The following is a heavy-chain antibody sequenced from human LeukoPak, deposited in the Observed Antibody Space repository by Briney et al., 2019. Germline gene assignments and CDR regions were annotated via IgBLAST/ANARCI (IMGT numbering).Heavy chain of an antibody. J-gene: IGHJ4*02. V-gene: IGHV3-74*03. D-gene: IGHD5-12*01. CDR3: ARFAAYEYHFDY. Sequence: GSLRLSCVISGFPFTTYWIHWIRQAPGKGLEWVSRLSSDGSRSTYADSVKGRFIISRDNAKKTVYLQMNSLRVEDTAFYFCARFAAYEYHFDYWGRGALVTVSS. CDR2: LSSDGSRS. CDR1: GFPFTTYW.